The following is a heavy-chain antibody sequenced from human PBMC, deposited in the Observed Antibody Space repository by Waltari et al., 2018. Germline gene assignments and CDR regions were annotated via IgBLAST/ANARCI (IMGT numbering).Heavy chain of an antibody. J-gene: IGHJ4*02. D-gene: IGHD1-26*01. Sequence: QVQLVQSGTEVKKTGASVKVSCQASGYSFTDYHLHWVRQTPGQGLEWLGWINPKNGDTSYAQNFLGRVTMTRDTSINTVYMDLSGLRSDDTAVFYCARDPGPIVGAPDYWGQGTLVTVSS. V-gene: IGHV1-2*02. CDR1: GYSFTDYH. CDR3: ARDPGPIVGAPDY. CDR2: INPKNGDT.